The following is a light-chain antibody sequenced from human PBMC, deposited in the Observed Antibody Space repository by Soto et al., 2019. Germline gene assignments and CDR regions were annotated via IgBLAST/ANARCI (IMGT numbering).Light chain of an antibody. CDR3: QQSYSTPPGT. J-gene: IGKJ2*01. CDR1: QSISSY. V-gene: IGKV1-39*01. CDR2: AAS. Sequence: DIQMTQSPSSLSASVGHRVTITCRASQSISSYLNWYQQKPGKAPKLLIYAASSLQSGVPSRFSGSGSGKDFTLTISSLQPEDFATYYCQQSYSTPPGTFGQGTKLEIK.